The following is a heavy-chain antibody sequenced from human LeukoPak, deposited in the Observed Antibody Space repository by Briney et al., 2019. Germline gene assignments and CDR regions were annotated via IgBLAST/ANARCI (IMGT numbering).Heavy chain of an antibody. J-gene: IGHJ4*02. Sequence: GGTLRLSCAASGFTFSSYGMHWVRQAPGKGLEWVAFIRYDGSNKYYTDSVKGRFTISRDNSKNTLYLQMNSLRAEDTAVYYWAPRLGDIVVVPTGDYWGQGTLVTVSS. D-gene: IGHD2-2*01. CDR1: GFTFSSYG. CDR2: IRYDGSNK. CDR3: APRLGDIVVVPTGDY. V-gene: IGHV3-30*02.